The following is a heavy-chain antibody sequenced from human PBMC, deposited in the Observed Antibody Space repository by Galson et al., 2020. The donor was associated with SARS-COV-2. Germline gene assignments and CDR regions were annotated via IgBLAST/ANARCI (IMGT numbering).Heavy chain of an antibody. Sequence: GGSLRLSCAASGFTFSSYGMHWVRQAPGKGLEWVAVIWYDGINKYYADSVKGRFTISRDKSKNTLYLQMNSLRAEDTAVYYCARDYCGGDCYSFDYWGQGTLVTLYS. D-gene: IGHD2-21*02. V-gene: IGHV3-33*01. J-gene: IGHJ4*02. CDR1: GFTFSSYG. CDR2: IWYDGINK. CDR3: ARDYCGGDCYSFDY.